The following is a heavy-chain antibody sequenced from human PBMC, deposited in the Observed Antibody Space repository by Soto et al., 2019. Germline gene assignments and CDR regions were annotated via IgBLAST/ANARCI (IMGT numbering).Heavy chain of an antibody. V-gene: IGHV4-34*01. Sequence: ASETLSLTCAVYNGSFSVYYWTWIRQTPGKGLEWIGEINHSGSTNYNPSLKSRVAISVDTSKNQFSLKLSSVTAADTAVYFCARDSTRRGACDIWGQGTMVT. CDR3: ARDSTRRGACDI. J-gene: IGHJ3*02. CDR1: NGSFSVYY. CDR2: INHSGST. D-gene: IGHD3-22*01.